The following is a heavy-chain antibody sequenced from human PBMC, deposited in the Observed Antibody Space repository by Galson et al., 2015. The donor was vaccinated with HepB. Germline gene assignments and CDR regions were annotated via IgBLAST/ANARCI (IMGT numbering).Heavy chain of an antibody. J-gene: IGHJ3*02. CDR2: ISAYNGNT. CDR1: GYTFTSYG. V-gene: IGHV1-18*04. D-gene: IGHD2-2*01. Sequence: SVKVSCKASGYTFTSYGISWVRQAPGQGLEWMGWISAYNGNTNYAQKLQGRVTMTTDTSTSTAYMELRSLRSDDTAVYYCARDPILIRSSDGAFQEIVVVPADDAFDIWGQGTMVTVSS. CDR3: ARDPILIRSSDGAFQEIVVVPADDAFDI.